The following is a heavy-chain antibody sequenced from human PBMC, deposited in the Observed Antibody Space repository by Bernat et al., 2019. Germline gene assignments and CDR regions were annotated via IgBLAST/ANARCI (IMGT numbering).Heavy chain of an antibody. D-gene: IGHD3-10*01. CDR3: ASGFNWGSDFGDFDY. Sequence: QVTLKESGPVLVKPSETLTLTCTVSGFSLSSAKMGVSWIRQSPGKALEWLAHIFSNGEKSYSASLKSRLTIFKDTSKSQVVLYMTNVDPVDTATYYCASGFNWGSDFGDFDYWGRGTLVTVSS. J-gene: IGHJ4*02. CDR2: IFSNGEK. CDR1: GFSLSSAKMG. V-gene: IGHV2-26*01.